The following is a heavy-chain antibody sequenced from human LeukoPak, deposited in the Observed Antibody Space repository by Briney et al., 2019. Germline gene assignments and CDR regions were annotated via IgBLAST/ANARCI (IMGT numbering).Heavy chain of an antibody. CDR3: ARIGYSGYDHDY. Sequence: ASVKVSCKASGYTFTSYYMHWVRQAPGQGLEWMGLINPTGGSTGYAQKFQGRVTMTRDMSTSTDYMELSSLRSEDTAVYYCARIGYSGYDHDYWGQGTLVTVSS. V-gene: IGHV1-46*01. CDR1: GYTFTSYY. J-gene: IGHJ4*02. D-gene: IGHD5-12*01. CDR2: INPTGGST.